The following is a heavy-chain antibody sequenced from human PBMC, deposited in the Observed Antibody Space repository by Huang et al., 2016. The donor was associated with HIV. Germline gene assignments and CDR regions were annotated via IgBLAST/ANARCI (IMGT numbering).Heavy chain of an antibody. D-gene: IGHD3-10*01. CDR1: GGSLSGYY. J-gene: IGHJ5*02. CDR3: ARDATKNPRGWFDP. Sequence: QVHLQQWGAGLLKSAETLSLTCAVYGGSLSGYYWSWLRQTPGKGVEWIGEVNHFGTPNYNPSLKSRVSISMDESKKQFSLKLKFISDADTAVYFCARDATKNPRGWFDPWGQGSLVTVSS. V-gene: IGHV4-34*02. CDR2: VNHFGTP.